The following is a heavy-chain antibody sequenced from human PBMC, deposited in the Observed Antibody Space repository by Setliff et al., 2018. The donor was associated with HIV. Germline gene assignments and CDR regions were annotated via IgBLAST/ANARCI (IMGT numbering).Heavy chain of an antibody. D-gene: IGHD1-26*01. V-gene: IGHV1-18*01. Sequence: ASVKVSCKASGYSFTSYGISWVRQAPGQGLEWMGWISAYNGNKNYAQKIQDRLTMTTDTSTSTAYMELRSLRSDDTAVYYCARGGGSSAPDAFDIWGQGTMVTVSS. CDR2: ISAYNGNK. CDR3: ARGGGSSAPDAFDI. CDR1: GYSFTSYG. J-gene: IGHJ3*02.